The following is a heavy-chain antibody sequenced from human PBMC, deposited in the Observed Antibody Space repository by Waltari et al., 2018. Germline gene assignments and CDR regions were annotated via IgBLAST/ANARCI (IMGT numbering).Heavy chain of an antibody. J-gene: IGHJ3*02. V-gene: IGHV3-21*01. CDR2: ITSDGTHT. D-gene: IGHD3-22*01. CDR3: ARDRRPTLILGSGAFDI. Sequence: EVQLVESGGGLVRPGGSLRLSCAASGFTFSYYTMNWVRQDPGKGPEWISFITSDGTHTTYADSVRGRFTSSRDNAKNSLFLQINSLRADDTAVYYCARDRRPTLILGSGAFDIWGQGIKVNVSS. CDR1: GFTFSYYT.